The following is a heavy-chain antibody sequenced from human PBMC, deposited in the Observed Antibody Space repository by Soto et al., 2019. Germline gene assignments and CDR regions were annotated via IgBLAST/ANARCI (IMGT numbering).Heavy chain of an antibody. D-gene: IGHD3-22*01. J-gene: IGHJ6*02. CDR2: IIPIFGTA. V-gene: IGHV1-69*13. Sequence: SVKVPCKASGGTFSSYAISWVRQAPGQGLEWMGGIIPIFGTANYAQKFQGRVTITADESTSTAYMELSNLRSEDTAVYYCARPYDSSGYYYSYYYGMDVWGQGTTVTVSS. CDR3: ARPYDSSGYYYSYYYGMDV. CDR1: GGTFSSYA.